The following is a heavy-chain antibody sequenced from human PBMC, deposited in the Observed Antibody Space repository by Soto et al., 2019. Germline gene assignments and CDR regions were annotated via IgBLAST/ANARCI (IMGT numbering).Heavy chain of an antibody. J-gene: IGHJ6*02. Sequence: SETLSLTCTVSGGSISSYYWSWIRQPPGKGLEWVGYIYYSGSTNYNPSLKSRVTISVDTSKNQFSLKLSSVTAADTAVYYCARGGGLYDFWSGYPNWPPYGMDVWGQGTTVTVSS. CDR3: ARGGGLYDFWSGYPNWPPYGMDV. V-gene: IGHV4-59*01. CDR1: GGSISSYY. CDR2: IYYSGST. D-gene: IGHD3-3*01.